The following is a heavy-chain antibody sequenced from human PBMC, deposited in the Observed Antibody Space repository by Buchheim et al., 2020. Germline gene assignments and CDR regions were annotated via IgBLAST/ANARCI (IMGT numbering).Heavy chain of an antibody. J-gene: IGHJ4*02. CDR1: GMTFDNAW. V-gene: IGHV3-15*01. D-gene: IGHD3-22*01. CDR2: IKKKADGGTT. CDR3: TTSLYYSDSTLYWN. Sequence: EVRLVESGGGFVKPGGSLRLSCATSGMTFDNAWMIWVRQAPGKGLEWVGRIKKKADGGTTDYAAPVKGRFTIPRDDSKSVLYLQMNSLKTEDTALYYCTTSLYYSDSTLYWNWGQGTL.